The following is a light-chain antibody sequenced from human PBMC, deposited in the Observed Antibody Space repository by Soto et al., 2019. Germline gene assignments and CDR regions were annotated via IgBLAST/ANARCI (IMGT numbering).Light chain of an antibody. Sequence: EVVMTQSPATLSVSPGERVILSCRSSQSVGDNLAWLQQKPGQSPRLLIYGASTRATGIPARFSGSGSETEFTLTISSLRSEDSAVYLCQQYNDWPITFGQGIRLEI. V-gene: IGKV3-15*01. CDR1: QSVGDN. CDR3: QQYNDWPIT. J-gene: IGKJ5*01. CDR2: GAS.